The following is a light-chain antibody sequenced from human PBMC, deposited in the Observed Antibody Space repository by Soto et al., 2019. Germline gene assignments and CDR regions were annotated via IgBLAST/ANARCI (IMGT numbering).Light chain of an antibody. J-gene: IGKJ1*01. CDR2: GAS. Sequence: IVMTQSPATLSVSPCEIATLSCSASQSISSNLAWYQQKPGQAPRLLIYGASSRATGIPDRFSGSGSGTDFTLTIRRLEPEDFAVYYCQQYGSSYPWTFGQGTKVDNK. CDR3: QQYGSSYPWT. CDR1: QSISSN. V-gene: IGKV3-20*01.